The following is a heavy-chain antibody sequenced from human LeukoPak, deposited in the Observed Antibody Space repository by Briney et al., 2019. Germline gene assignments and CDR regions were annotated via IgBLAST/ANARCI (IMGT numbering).Heavy chain of an antibody. J-gene: IGHJ4*02. D-gene: IGHD3-22*01. Sequence: GGSLRLSCAASGFTFSSYAMSWVRQAPGKGLEWASAISGSGGSTYYADSVKGRFTISRDNSKNTLYLQMNSLRAEDTAVYYCAKQKTYYYDSSGYYVDYWGQGTLVTVSS. CDR2: ISGSGGST. V-gene: IGHV3-23*01. CDR3: AKQKTYYYDSSGYYVDY. CDR1: GFTFSSYA.